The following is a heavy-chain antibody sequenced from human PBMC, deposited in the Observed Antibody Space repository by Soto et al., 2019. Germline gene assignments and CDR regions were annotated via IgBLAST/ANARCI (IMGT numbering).Heavy chain of an antibody. CDR2: IKSKTDGGTT. D-gene: IGHD3-10*01. V-gene: IGHV3-15*01. CDR1: GFTFSNAW. CDR3: TTEPLGVLWFGEYPWFDY. J-gene: IGHJ4*02. Sequence: GGSLRLSCAASGFTFSNAWMSWVRQAPGKGLEWVGRIKSKTDGGTTDYAAPVKGRFTISRDDSKNTLYLQMNSLKTEDTAVYYCTTEPLGVLWFGEYPWFDYWGQGTLVTVSS.